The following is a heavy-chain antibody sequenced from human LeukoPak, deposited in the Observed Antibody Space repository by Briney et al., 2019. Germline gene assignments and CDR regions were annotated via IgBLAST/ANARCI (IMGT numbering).Heavy chain of an antibody. J-gene: IGHJ6*02. Sequence: SETLSLTCTVSGGSINSYYWTWIRQPPGKGLEWIGYIYYSGSTHYNPTLNSRVTISMDTSKNHFSLKLSSVTAADTAIYYCARTSRHFYGSGSNLTPWPADMDVWGQGTKVTVSS. CDR1: GGSINSYY. V-gene: IGHV4-59*01. CDR3: ARTSRHFYGSGSNLTPWPADMDV. D-gene: IGHD3-10*01. CDR2: IYYSGST.